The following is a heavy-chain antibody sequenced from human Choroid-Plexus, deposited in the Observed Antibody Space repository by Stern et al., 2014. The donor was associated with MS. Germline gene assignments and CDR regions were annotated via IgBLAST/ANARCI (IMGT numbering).Heavy chain of an antibody. CDR2: IKEDGTEK. D-gene: IGHD3-3*01. V-gene: IGHV3-7*01. CDR3: ARVDNTIYGIVTQRGSGMDV. J-gene: IGHJ6*02. CDR1: GFTFGNYW. Sequence: EVQLVESGGGLVQPGGSLTLSCTAAGFTFGNYWMTWVRQAPGKGLEWVANIKEDGTEKNYVESVKGRFTISRDNARNSLYLQMNSLRVEETALYYCARVDNTIYGIVTQRGSGMDVWGQGTTVIVSS.